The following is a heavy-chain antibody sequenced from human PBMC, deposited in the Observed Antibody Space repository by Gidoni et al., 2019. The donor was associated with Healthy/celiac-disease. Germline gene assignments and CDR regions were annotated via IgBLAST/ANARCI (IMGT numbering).Heavy chain of an antibody. CDR2: ISSSSSYI. V-gene: IGHV3-21*01. Sequence: EVQLVESARGLVKPGGSLRLSSAASGFTFSSYSMNWVRQAPGKGLEWVSSISSSSSYIYYADSVKGRFTISRDNAKNSLYLQMNSLRAEDTAVYYCARDGEQWLVHYYGMDVWGQGTTVTVSS. CDR3: ARDGEQWLVHYYGMDV. CDR1: GFTFSSYS. J-gene: IGHJ6*02. D-gene: IGHD6-19*01.